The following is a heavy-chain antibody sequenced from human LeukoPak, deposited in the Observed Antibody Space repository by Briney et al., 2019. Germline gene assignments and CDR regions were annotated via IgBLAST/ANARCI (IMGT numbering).Heavy chain of an antibody. CDR2: IHPSAGST. V-gene: IGHV1-46*01. Sequence: ASVKVSCKASGYTFTNYYMHWVRQAPGQGLEWMGIIHPSAGSTSYAQKFHGRVTMTRDTSTGTVYMDLSSLRSEDTAVYYRARDGRATMGLGFDYWGQGTLVTVSS. CDR3: ARDGRATMGLGFDY. D-gene: IGHD3-10*01. J-gene: IGHJ4*02. CDR1: GYTFTNYY.